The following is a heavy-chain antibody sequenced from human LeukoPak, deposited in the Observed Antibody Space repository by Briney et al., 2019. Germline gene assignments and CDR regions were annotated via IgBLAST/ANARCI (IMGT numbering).Heavy chain of an antibody. J-gene: IGHJ4*02. D-gene: IGHD3-22*01. V-gene: IGHV7-4-1*02. CDR2: INTNTGNP. CDR3: ARGGFAYYYDSSGYYYFDY. CDR1: GYTFTSYA. Sequence: ASVKVSCKASGYTFTSYAMNWVRQAPGQGLEWMGWINTNTGNPTYAQGFTGRFVFSLDTSVSTAYLQISSLKAEDTAVYYCARGGFAYYYDSSGYYYFDYWGQGTLVTVSS.